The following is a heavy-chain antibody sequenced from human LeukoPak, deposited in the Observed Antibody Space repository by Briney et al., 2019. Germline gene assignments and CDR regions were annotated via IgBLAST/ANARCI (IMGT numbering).Heavy chain of an antibody. D-gene: IGHD3-10*01. CDR1: GYTFTGYY. CDR2: INPNSGDT. V-gene: IGHV1-2*02. Sequence: ASVKVSCKASGYTFTGYYLHWVRQAPGQGLEWMGWINPNSGDTKYAQKLQGRVTMTGDTSISTAYMELSRLRSDDTAVYYCARVGARITMVRGGINKYYFDYWGQGTLVTVSS. J-gene: IGHJ4*02. CDR3: ARVGARITMVRGGINKYYFDY.